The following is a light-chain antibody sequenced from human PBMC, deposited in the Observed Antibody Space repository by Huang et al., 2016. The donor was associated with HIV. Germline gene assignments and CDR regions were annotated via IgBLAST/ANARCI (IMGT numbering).Light chain of an antibody. V-gene: IGKV4-1*01. Sequence: DFVMTQAPDSLAVSLGERAPINCKSSQSVLCSSNNKYYLGWYQQKSGQPPKLLIYGASTREFGVPDRFSGSGSGTDFTLTISNLQAEDVAVYYCQQYYRTPRTFGQGTKVEIK. CDR3: QQYYRTPRT. CDR2: GAS. CDR1: QSVLCSSNNKYY. J-gene: IGKJ1*01.